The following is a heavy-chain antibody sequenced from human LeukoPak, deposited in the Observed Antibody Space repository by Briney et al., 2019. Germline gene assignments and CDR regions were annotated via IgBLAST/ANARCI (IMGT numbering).Heavy chain of an antibody. CDR1: GYTFTSYY. J-gene: IGHJ1*01. Sequence: SVKVSCKASGYTFTSYYMHWVRQAPGQGLEWMGIINPSGGSTSYAQKFQGRVTMTRDTSTSTVYMELSSLRSEDTAVYYCARAGYVAMVYAILAVAEYFQHWGQGTLVTVSS. CDR2: INPSGGST. V-gene: IGHV1-46*01. CDR3: ARAGYVAMVYAILAVAEYFQH. D-gene: IGHD2-8*01.